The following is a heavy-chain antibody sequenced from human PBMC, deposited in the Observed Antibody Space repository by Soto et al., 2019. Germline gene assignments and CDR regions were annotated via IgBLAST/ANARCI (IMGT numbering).Heavy chain of an antibody. CDR3: AKERELWFGEFEYFDY. CDR2: ISYDGSNK. V-gene: IGHV3-30*18. Sequence: GGSLRLSCAASGFTFSSYGMHWVRQAPGKGLEWVAVISYDGSNKYYADSVKGRFTISRDNSKNTLYLQMNSLRAEDTAVYYCAKERELWFGEFEYFDYSGQGTLVTVSS. CDR1: GFTFSSYG. D-gene: IGHD3-10*01. J-gene: IGHJ4*02.